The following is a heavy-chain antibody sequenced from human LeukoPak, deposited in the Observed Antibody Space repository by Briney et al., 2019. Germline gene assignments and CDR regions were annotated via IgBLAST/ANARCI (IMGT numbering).Heavy chain of an antibody. CDR1: GFTFSTYS. CDR3: ARLSAYYYGSYFYYYMDV. V-gene: IGHV3-48*04. Sequence: PWGSLRLSCAASGFTFSTYSITWVRQAPGKGLEWVSHISRDSSIIYYADPVKGRFTISRDDAKNSVFLHMNSLRAEDTAVYYCARLSAYYYGSYFYYYMDVWGKGTTVTVSS. J-gene: IGHJ6*03. CDR2: ISRDSSII. D-gene: IGHD3-10*01.